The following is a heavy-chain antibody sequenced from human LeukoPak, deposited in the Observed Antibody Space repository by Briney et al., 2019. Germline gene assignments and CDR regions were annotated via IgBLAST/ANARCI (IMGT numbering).Heavy chain of an antibody. V-gene: IGHV4-4*07. J-gene: IGHJ6*03. D-gene: IGHD2-2*01. Sequence: SETPSLTCTVPGGSISSYYWSWIRQPAGKGLEWIGRIYTSGSTNYNPSLKSRVTISVDKSKNQFSLKLSSVTAADTAVYYCARLAGYQLLGGPYYYYYMDVWGKGTTVTVSS. CDR3: ARLAGYQLLGGPYYYYYMDV. CDR2: IYTSGST. CDR1: GGSISSYY.